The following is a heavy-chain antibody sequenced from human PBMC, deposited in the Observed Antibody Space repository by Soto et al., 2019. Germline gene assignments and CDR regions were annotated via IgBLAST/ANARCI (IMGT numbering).Heavy chain of an antibody. V-gene: IGHV3-30*18. CDR3: VKDGSSGWPYYYGMDV. CDR1: GFTFSSYG. J-gene: IGHJ6*02. D-gene: IGHD6-19*01. Sequence: QVQLVESGGGVVQPGRSLRLSCAASGFTFSSYGMHWVRQAPGKGLEWVAVISYDGSNKYYADSVKGRVTISRDNSKNTLYLQMSSLRAEDTAVYYCVKDGSSGWPYYYGMDVRGQGTTVTVSS. CDR2: ISYDGSNK.